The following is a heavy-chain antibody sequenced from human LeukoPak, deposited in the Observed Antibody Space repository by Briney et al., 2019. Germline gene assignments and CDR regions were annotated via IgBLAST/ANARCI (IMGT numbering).Heavy chain of an antibody. CDR1: GGSFSGYY. D-gene: IGHD2-2*01. J-gene: IGHJ6*03. V-gene: IGHV4-34*01. CDR2: INHSGST. Sequence: PPETLSLTCAVYGGSFSGYYWSWIRQPPGKGLEWIGEINHSGSTNYNPSLKSRVTISVDTSKNQFSLKLSSVTAADTAVYFCARNLPAAPYYYYYYYMDVWGKGTTVTISS. CDR3: ARNLPAAPYYYYYYYMDV.